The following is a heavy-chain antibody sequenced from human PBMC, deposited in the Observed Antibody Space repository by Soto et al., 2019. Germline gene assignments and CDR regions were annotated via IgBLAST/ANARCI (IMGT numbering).Heavy chain of an antibody. CDR1: GGSISSSNW. CDR2: IYHSGST. J-gene: IGHJ6*02. V-gene: IGHV4-4*02. Sequence: QVQLQESGPGLVKPSGTLSLTCAVSGGSISSSNWWSWVRQPPGKGLEWIGEIYHSGSTNYNPSLKSRVTISVDKSNNHFSLKLSSVTAADTAVYYCARAGGGSIAARPFRGEYYYYGMDVWGQGTTVTVSS. CDR3: ARAGGGSIAARPFRGEYYYYGMDV. D-gene: IGHD6-6*01.